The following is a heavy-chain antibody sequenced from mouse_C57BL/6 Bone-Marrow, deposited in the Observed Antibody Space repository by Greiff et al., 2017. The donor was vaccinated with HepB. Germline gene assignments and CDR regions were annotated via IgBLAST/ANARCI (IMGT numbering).Heavy chain of an antibody. Sequence: EVMLVESGGGLVQSGRSLRLSCATSGFTFSDFYMEWVRQAPGKGLEWIAASRNKANDYTTEYSASVKGRFIVSRDTSQSILYLQMNALRAEDTAIYYCARDKMNYRGGYYYAMDYWGQGTSVTVSS. J-gene: IGHJ4*01. V-gene: IGHV7-1*01. CDR1: GFTFSDFY. CDR2: SRNKANDYTT. D-gene: IGHD2-12*01. CDR3: ARDKMNYRGGYYYAMDY.